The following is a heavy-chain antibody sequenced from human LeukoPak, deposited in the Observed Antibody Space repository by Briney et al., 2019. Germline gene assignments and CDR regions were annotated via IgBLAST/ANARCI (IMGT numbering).Heavy chain of an antibody. CDR3: ARNPPLTGDFDF. J-gene: IGHJ4*02. Sequence: SETLSLTCIVSGGSISRYYWSWIRQPPGKGLEWIGYFDNSDSTNYNPSLKNRVTISEDTSKNQFALELRSVTAADTAVYYCARNPPLTGDFDFWGPGTMVTVSS. CDR2: FDNSDST. CDR1: GGSISRYY. V-gene: IGHV4-59*01. D-gene: IGHD7-27*01.